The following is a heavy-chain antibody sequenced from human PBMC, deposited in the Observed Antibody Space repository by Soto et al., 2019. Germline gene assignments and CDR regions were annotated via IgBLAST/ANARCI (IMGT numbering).Heavy chain of an antibody. CDR1: GYTFSGYY. V-gene: IGHV1-2*02. CDR3: ARSLTEGYCTITGCYTRPLYGMDV. Sequence: ASVKVTCKASGYTFSGYYIHWLRQAPGQGLEWMGWINPNSGGTNYAQKFQGRVTVTRDTPTSTAYMELSRLTSDDTAVYYCARSLTEGYCTITGCYTRPLYGMDVWGQGTTVTVSS. J-gene: IGHJ6*02. CDR2: INPNSGGT. D-gene: IGHD2-2*02.